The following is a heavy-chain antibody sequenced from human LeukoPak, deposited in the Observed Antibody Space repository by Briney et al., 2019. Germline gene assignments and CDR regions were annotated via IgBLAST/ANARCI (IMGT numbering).Heavy chain of an antibody. CDR3: AGSTPPGYYFDY. J-gene: IGHJ4*02. V-gene: IGHV3-23*01. CDR2: ISSSGGST. D-gene: IGHD1-1*01. Sequence: GGSLRLSCAASGFTFTHYAMSWVRQAPGKGLEWVSSISSSGGSTYYADSVKGRFTISRDDSKNTLYLQMNSLRAEDTAVYYCAGSTPPGYYFDYWGQGTLVTVSS. CDR1: GFTFTHYA.